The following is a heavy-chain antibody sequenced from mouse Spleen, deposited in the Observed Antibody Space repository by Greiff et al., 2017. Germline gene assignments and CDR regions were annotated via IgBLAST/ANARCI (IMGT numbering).Heavy chain of an antibody. Sequence: VQLQQSGTVLARPGASVKMSCKTSGYTFTSYWMHWVKQRPGQGLEWIGAIYPGNSDTSYNQKFKGKAKLTAVTSASTAYMELSSLTNEDSAVYYCTRCDGYYLYAMDYWGQGTSVTVSS. V-gene: IGHV1-5*01. CDR2: IYPGNSDT. CDR1: GYTFTSYW. D-gene: IGHD2-3*01. CDR3: TRCDGYYLYAMDY. J-gene: IGHJ4*01.